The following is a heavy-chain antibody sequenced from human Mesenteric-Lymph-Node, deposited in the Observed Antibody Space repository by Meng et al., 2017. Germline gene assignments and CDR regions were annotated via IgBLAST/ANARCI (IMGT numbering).Heavy chain of an antibody. V-gene: IGHV3-9*01. D-gene: IGHD6-13*01. J-gene: IGHJ6*02. CDR1: GFTFDDYA. Sequence: LKISCAASGFTFDDYAMHWVRQAPGKGLEWVSGISWNSGSIGYADSVRGRFTISRDNAKNTLYLQMHSLRAEDTAVYYCVRDSYRAVAGTYYYYGMDVWGQGTSVTVSS. CDR3: VRDSYRAVAGTYYYYGMDV. CDR2: ISWNSGSI.